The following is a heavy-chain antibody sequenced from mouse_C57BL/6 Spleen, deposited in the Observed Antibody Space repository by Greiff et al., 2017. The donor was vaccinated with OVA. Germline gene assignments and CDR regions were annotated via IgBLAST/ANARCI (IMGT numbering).Heavy chain of an antibody. J-gene: IGHJ2*01. CDR3: ARDNGRTHYYFDY. Sequence: EVHLVESGGGLVKPGGSLKLSCAASGFTFSSYAMSWVRQTPEKRLEWVATISDGGSYTYYPDNVKGRFTISRDNAKNNLYLQMSHLKSEDTAMYYCARDNGRTHYYFDYWGQGTTLTVSS. CDR1: GFTFSSYA. CDR2: ISDGGSYT. V-gene: IGHV5-4*01.